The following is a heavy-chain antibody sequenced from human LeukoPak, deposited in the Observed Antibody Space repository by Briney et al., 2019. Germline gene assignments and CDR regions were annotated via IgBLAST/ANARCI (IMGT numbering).Heavy chain of an antibody. J-gene: IGHJ5*02. D-gene: IGHD1-26*01. V-gene: IGHV1-2*02. CDR2: INPNSGGT. CDR1: GYTFTGYY. Sequence: ASVKFSCKASGYTFTGYYMHWVRQAPGQGLEWMGWINPNSGGTNYAQKFQGRVTMTRDTSISTAHMELSRLRSDDTAVYYCARGVGALKNNWFGPWGQGTLVTVSS. CDR3: ARGVGALKNNWFGP.